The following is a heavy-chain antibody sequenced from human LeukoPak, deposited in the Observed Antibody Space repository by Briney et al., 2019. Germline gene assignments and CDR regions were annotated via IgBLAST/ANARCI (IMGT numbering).Heavy chain of an antibody. CDR1: GFTFSSYA. Sequence: GGSLRLSCAVSGFTFSSYAMHWVRQAPGKGLEWVAVISYDGSNKYYADSVKGRFTISRDNSKNTLYLQMNSLRAEDTAVYYCARDMGGDYWYFDLWGRGTLVTVSS. CDR2: ISYDGSNK. J-gene: IGHJ2*01. V-gene: IGHV3-30-3*01. CDR3: ARDMGGDYWYFDL. D-gene: IGHD3-16*01.